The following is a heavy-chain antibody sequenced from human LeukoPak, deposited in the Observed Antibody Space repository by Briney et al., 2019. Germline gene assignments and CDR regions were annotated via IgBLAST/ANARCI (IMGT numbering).Heavy chain of an antibody. J-gene: IGHJ4*02. CDR1: GYTFTGYY. V-gene: IGHV1-2*02. D-gene: IGHD3-22*01. Sequence: ASVKVSCKASGYTFTGYYMHWLRQAPGQGLEWMGWINPNSGGTDYAEKFQGRVTMTSDTSISTAYMELTRLRSDDTAVYYCARGRIGYYLDYWGQGTLVPVSS. CDR2: INPNSGGT. CDR3: ARGRIGYYLDY.